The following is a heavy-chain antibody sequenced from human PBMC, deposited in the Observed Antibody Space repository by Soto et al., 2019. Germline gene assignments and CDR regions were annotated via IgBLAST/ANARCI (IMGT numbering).Heavy chain of an antibody. V-gene: IGHV1-69*12. CDR2: IMPIFRTA. CDR1: GGSFSTAA. J-gene: IGHJ6*02. Sequence: QVQVEQSGAEVKKPGSSVKVSCKASGGSFSTAAISWVRQAPGQGLEWMGGIMPIFRTANYAQKFQDRVTITADESTSTAYLELRSLTSEDTAIYYCARDKYRPQLGGNYYYIMDVWGQGTTVTVSS. CDR3: ARDKYRPQLGGNYYYIMDV. D-gene: IGHD2-2*02.